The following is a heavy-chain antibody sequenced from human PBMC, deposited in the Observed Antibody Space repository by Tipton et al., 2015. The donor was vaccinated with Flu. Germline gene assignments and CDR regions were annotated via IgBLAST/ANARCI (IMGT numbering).Heavy chain of an antibody. Sequence: LSLTCTVSGGSIGSYYWNWIRQPPGKGQEWIGYIYNSQYTKYNPSLKSRVTISVDTSKKQFSLQVRSVTAADTAVYYCARRDYSNYVSEPKNWFDPWGQGTLVTVSS. D-gene: IGHD4-11*01. J-gene: IGHJ5*02. CDR2: IYNSQYT. CDR3: ARRDYSNYVSEPKNWFDP. V-gene: IGHV4-4*09. CDR1: GGSIGSYY.